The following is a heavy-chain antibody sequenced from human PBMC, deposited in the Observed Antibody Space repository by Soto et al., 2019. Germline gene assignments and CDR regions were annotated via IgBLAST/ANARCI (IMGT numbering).Heavy chain of an antibody. CDR1: GFTFSSYG. CDR2: IWYDGSNK. Sequence: QVQLVESGGGVVQPGRSLRLSCAASGFTFSSYGMHWVRQAPGKGLEWVAVIWYDGSNKYYADSVKGRFTISRDNSKNTLYLQMNSLRAEDTAVYYCARTKSGSNAFDIWGQGTMVTVSS. CDR3: ARTKSGSNAFDI. D-gene: IGHD3-10*01. J-gene: IGHJ3*02. V-gene: IGHV3-33*01.